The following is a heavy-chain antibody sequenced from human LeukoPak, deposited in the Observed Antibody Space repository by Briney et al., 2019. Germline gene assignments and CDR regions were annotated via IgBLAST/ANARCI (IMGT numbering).Heavy chain of an antibody. CDR2: IKEDGNEK. Sequence: VGSLRLSCAASGFTFTTYTMTWVRQAPGKGLEWVANIKEDGNEKNYVDSVEGRFTISRGNAKNSIYLQMNSLRVEDTAVYYCAREYWGVDYWGQGTLVTVSS. CDR3: AREYWGVDY. J-gene: IGHJ4*02. CDR1: GFTFTTYT. V-gene: IGHV3-7*01. D-gene: IGHD2-8*02.